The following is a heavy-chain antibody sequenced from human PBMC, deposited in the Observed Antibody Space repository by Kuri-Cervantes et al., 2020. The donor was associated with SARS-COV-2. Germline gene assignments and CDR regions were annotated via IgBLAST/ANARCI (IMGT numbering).Heavy chain of an antibody. Sequence: SGPTLVKPTETLTVTCTFSGFSLNTNGNRVSWIRQTPGKALEWLARIDWDDDKFYSTSLKSRLIISKDTSKNQVVLTLTNVDPGDTGTYYCARMGDGYDFEYWSQGTVVTVSS. J-gene: IGHJ4*02. CDR2: IDWDDDK. CDR1: GFSLNTNGNR. CDR3: ARMGDGYDFEY. V-gene: IGHV2-70*04. D-gene: IGHD5-24*01.